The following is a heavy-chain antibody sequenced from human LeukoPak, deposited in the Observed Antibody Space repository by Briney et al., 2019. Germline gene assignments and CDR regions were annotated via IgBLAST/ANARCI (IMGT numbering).Heavy chain of an antibody. J-gene: IGHJ3*02. V-gene: IGHV3-23*01. CDR2: ISGSGGST. CDR1: GFTFSSYA. Sequence: GGSLRLSCAASGFTFSSYAMSWVRQAPGKGLEWVSAISGSGGSTYYADSVKGRFTISRDDSKNTLYLQMSSLRAEDTAVYYCAKDWVLKLLPDAFDIWGQGTMVTVSS. D-gene: IGHD2-15*01. CDR3: AKDWVLKLLPDAFDI.